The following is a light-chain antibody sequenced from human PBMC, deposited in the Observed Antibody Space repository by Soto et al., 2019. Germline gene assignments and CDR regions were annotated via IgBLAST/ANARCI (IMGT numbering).Light chain of an antibody. CDR1: QSVSSN. J-gene: IGKJ4*01. CDR3: QQFSSYPLT. V-gene: IGKV3-15*01. Sequence: EIVMTQSPATLSVSPGERATLSCRASQSVSSNLAWYQQKPGQAPRLLIYGASTRATGIPARFSGGGSGTDFTLTISRLEPEEFAVYYCQQFSSYPLTVGGGTKVDIK. CDR2: GAS.